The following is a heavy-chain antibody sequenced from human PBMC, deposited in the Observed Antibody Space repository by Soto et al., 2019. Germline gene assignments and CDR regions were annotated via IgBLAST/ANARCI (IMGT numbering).Heavy chain of an antibody. CDR3: AKSPLGDIPYYFDY. CDR2: ISPSGDFT. CDR1: GFTFYGHA. V-gene: IGHV3-23*01. Sequence: PGGSLRLSCTAFGFTFYGHAMGWVRQAPGQGLEWVSGISPSGDFTFYADSMKGRFTISRDNSKNTLFLQMSRLAAADTAVYYCAKSPLGDIPYYFDYWGQGSLVTVSS. D-gene: IGHD3-3*01. J-gene: IGHJ4*02.